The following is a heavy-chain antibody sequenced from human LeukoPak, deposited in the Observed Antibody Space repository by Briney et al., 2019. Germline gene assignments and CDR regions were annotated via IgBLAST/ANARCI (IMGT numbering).Heavy chain of an antibody. V-gene: IGHV4-61*01. Sequence: ESGPGLVKPPEPLSLTCTVSGGSVRSGTFDWSWIRQPPGKGLEWIGYISDSVTTKYSPSLKTRVTISVDTSKNQFSLKLRSVTAADTAVYYCAARGQGSSLSYFVYWGQGTLVTVSS. CDR3: AARGQGSSLSYFVY. D-gene: IGHD3-10*01. CDR1: GGSVRSGTFD. J-gene: IGHJ4*02. CDR2: ISDSVTT.